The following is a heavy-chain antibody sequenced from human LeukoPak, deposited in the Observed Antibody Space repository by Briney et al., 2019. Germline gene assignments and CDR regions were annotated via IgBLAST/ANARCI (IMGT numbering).Heavy chain of an antibody. D-gene: IGHD2-8*01. Sequence: PGGSLRLSCAASRFTFSSYWMSWVRQAPGKGLEWVAVISYDGSNKYYADSVKGRFTISRDNSKNTLYLQMNSLRAEDTAVYYCAKSITTEYCTNGVCSYWGQGTLVTVSS. J-gene: IGHJ4*02. CDR2: ISYDGSNK. CDR3: AKSITTEYCTNGVCSY. CDR1: RFTFSSYW. V-gene: IGHV3-30*18.